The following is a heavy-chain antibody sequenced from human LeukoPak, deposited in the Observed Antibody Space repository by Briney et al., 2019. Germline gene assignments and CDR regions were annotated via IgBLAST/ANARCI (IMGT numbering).Heavy chain of an antibody. V-gene: IGHV4-30-2*01. CDR2: IYYSGST. D-gene: IGHD5-18*01. Sequence: PSATLSLTCAVSGGSISSGGYSWSWIRQPPRKGLEWIGYIYYSGSTYYNPSLKSRVSISVDRSKNQFCLKLSSVTAPDTAVYYCARTVDTDYFDYWGQGTLVTVSS. J-gene: IGHJ4*02. CDR1: GGSISSGGYS. CDR3: ARTVDTDYFDY.